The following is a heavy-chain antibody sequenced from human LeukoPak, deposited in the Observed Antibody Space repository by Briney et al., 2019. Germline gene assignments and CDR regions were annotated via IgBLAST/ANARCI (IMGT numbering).Heavy chain of an antibody. CDR1: GYAFTSYD. CDR3: ARGRMLGGNSGYGY. CDR2: MNPNSGNT. Sequence: ASVKVSCKASGYAFTSYDINWVRQATGQGLEWMGWMNPNSGNTGYAQKFQGRVTMTRNTSISTAYMELSSLRSEDTAVYYCARGRMLGGNSGYGYWGQGTLVAVSS. D-gene: IGHD5-12*01. V-gene: IGHV1-8*01. J-gene: IGHJ4*02.